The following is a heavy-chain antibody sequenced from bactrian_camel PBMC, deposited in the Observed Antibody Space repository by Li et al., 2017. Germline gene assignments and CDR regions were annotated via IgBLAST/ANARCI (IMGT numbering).Heavy chain of an antibody. V-gene: IGHV3S1*01. Sequence: VQLVESGGGSVQAGGSLRLSCAASGYTYSSYCVGWFRQAPGKEREGVAAIYTGGTYYADSVKGRFTISRDSAKNTLFLQLNSLEASDTAMYYCVRDYGNYDWTLGWAAATRGQGTQVTVS. D-gene: IGHD4*01. CDR1: GYTYSSYC. CDR2: IYTGGT. J-gene: IGHJ4*01. CDR3: VRDYGNYDWTLGWAAAT.